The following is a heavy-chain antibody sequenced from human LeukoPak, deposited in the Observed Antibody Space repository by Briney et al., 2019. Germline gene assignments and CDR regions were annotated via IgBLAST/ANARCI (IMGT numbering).Heavy chain of an antibody. D-gene: IGHD1-26*01. CDR3: ARAFLVGATTDY. CDR2: INPNSGGT. J-gene: IGHJ4*02. CDR1: GYTFTGYY. Sequence: ASVKVSCKASGYTFTGYYMHLVRQAPGQGLEWMGWINPNSGGTNYAQKFQGRVTMTRDTSISTAYMELSRLRSDDTAVYYCARAFLVGATTDYWGQGTLVTVSS. V-gene: IGHV1-2*02.